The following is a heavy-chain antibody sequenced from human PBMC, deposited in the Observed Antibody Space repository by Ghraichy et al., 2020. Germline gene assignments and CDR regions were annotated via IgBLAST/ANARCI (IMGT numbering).Heavy chain of an antibody. D-gene: IGHD4-11*01. J-gene: IGHJ5*02. CDR2: ISSSSTYI. CDR1: GFTFSTYS. Sequence: GGSLRLSCAASGFTFSTYSMNWVRQAPGKGLEWVSSISSSSTYIYYADSVKGRFTISRDNAKNSLYLQMNSLRAEDTAVYYCARDPDSNSDQDRFDPWGQGTLVTVSS. V-gene: IGHV3-21*01. CDR3: ARDPDSNSDQDRFDP.